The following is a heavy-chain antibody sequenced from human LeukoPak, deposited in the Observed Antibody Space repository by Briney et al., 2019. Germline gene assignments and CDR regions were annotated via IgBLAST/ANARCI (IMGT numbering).Heavy chain of an antibody. Sequence: ASVKVSCKASGGTFSSYAISWVRQAPGQGLEWMGGIIPIFGTANYAQKFQGRVTITADESTSTAYMELSSLRSEDTAVYHCASPELERRDDAFDIWGQGTMVTVSS. CDR3: ASPELERRDDAFDI. V-gene: IGHV1-69*13. CDR2: IIPIFGTA. J-gene: IGHJ3*02. D-gene: IGHD1-1*01. CDR1: GGTFSSYA.